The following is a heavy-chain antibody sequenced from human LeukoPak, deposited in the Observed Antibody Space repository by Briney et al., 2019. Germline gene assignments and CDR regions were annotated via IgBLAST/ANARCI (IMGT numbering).Heavy chain of an antibody. CDR2: INHSGST. CDR3: ARRRRASSGPFIDY. CDR1: GGSFSGCY. V-gene: IGHV4-34*01. Sequence: SETLSLTCAVYGGSFSGCYWSWIRQPPGKGLEWIGEINHSGSTNYNPSLKSRVTISVDTSKNQFSLKLSSVTAADTAVYYCARRRRASSGPFIDYWGQGTLVTVSS. J-gene: IGHJ4*02. D-gene: IGHD3-16*01.